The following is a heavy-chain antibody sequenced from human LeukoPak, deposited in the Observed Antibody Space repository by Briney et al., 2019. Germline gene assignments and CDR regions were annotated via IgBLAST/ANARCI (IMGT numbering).Heavy chain of an antibody. V-gene: IGHV4-59*01. D-gene: IGHD5-24*01. CDR3: ARTRWLQLYFDY. CDR2: IYYSGST. Sequence: SETLSLTCTVSGGSISSYYGSWIRQPPGKGLEWIGYIYYSGSTNYNPSLKSRVTISVDTSKNQFSLKLSSVTAADTAVYYCARTRWLQLYFDYWGQGTLVTVSS. J-gene: IGHJ4*02. CDR1: GGSISSYY.